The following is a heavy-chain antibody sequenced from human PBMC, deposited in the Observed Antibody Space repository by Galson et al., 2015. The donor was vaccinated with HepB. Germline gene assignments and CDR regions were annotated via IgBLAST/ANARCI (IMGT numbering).Heavy chain of an antibody. Sequence: SLRLSCAASGFTFSSYAMSWVRQAPGKGLEWVSAISGSGGSTYYADSVKGRFTISRDSSKNTLYLQMNSLRAEDTAVYYCAKRHTAAGYYFDYWGQGTLVTVSS. CDR2: ISGSGGST. J-gene: IGHJ4*02. V-gene: IGHV3-23*01. CDR3: AKRHTAAGYYFDY. D-gene: IGHD6-13*01. CDR1: GFTFSSYA.